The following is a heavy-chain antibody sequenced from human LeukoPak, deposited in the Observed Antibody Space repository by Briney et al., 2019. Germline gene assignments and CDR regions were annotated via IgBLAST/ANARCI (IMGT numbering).Heavy chain of an antibody. CDR3: AKDPEDDSSGYYPEAHFDY. D-gene: IGHD3-22*01. Sequence: WSLRLSCAASGFTFSSYAMSWVRQAPGKGLEWVSAISGSGGSTYYADSVKGGFTISRDNSKNTLYLQMNSLRAEDTAVYYCAKDPEDDSSGYYPEAHFDYWGQGTLVTVSS. CDR2: ISGSGGST. J-gene: IGHJ4*02. CDR1: GFTFSSYA. V-gene: IGHV3-23*01.